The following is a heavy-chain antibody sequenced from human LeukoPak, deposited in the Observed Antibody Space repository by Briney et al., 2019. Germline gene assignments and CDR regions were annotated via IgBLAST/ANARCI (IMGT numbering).Heavy chain of an antibody. CDR1: GYTFTSYY. D-gene: IGHD6-13*01. CDR2: INPSGGST. J-gene: IGHJ6*02. V-gene: IGHV1-46*01. Sequence: ASVKVSCKASGYTFTSYYIHWVRQAPGQGLHCMGKINPSGGSTSYAQKFQGRVTMTRDTSTSTVYMELSSLRSEDTAVYYCARVGLAAAGTDYYYGMDVWGQGTTVTVSS. CDR3: ARVGLAAAGTDYYYGMDV.